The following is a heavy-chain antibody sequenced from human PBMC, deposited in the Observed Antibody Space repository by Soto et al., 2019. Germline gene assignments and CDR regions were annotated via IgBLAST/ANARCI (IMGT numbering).Heavy chain of an antibody. J-gene: IGHJ5*02. V-gene: IGHV4-59*01. Sequence: SETLSLTCTVSGGSISSYYWSWIRQPPGKGLEWIGYIYYSGSTNYNPSLKSRVTISVDTSKNQFSLKLSSVTAADTAVYYCARDPRIAAALPTVWFDPWVQGTLVTVSS. CDR3: ARDPRIAAALPTVWFDP. CDR2: IYYSGST. D-gene: IGHD6-13*01. CDR1: GGSISSYY.